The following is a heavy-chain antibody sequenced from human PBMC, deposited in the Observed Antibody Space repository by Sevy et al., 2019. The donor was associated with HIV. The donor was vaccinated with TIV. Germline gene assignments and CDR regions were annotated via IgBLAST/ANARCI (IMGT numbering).Heavy chain of an antibody. CDR3: ARDRQGITVAGTAIDY. CDR1: GFTFSNYE. V-gene: IGHV3-48*03. Sequence: GGSLRLSCTASGFTFSNYEMNWVRQAPGKGLEWVSYITLSGSSTYYADSVKGRFTISRDNAKKSLYLQMNSLRAEDTAVYYCARDRQGITVAGTAIDYWGQGTLVTVSS. CDR2: ITLSGSST. D-gene: IGHD6-19*01. J-gene: IGHJ4*02.